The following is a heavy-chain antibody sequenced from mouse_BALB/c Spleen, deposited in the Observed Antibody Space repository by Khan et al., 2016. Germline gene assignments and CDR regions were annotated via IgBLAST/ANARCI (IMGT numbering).Heavy chain of an antibody. Sequence: VQLQQSGAELVKPGASVKLSCTASGFNIKDTYMHWVKQRPEQGLEWLGRIDPANGNTKYDPKFQGKATITADTYSNTAYLQLSSLTSEDNAVYYCAKSNYGNYEKGYTMDYWGQGTSVTVSS. CDR2: IDPANGNT. CDR3: AKSNYGNYEKGYTMDY. D-gene: IGHD2-1*01. J-gene: IGHJ4*01. CDR1: GFNIKDTY. V-gene: IGHV14-3*02.